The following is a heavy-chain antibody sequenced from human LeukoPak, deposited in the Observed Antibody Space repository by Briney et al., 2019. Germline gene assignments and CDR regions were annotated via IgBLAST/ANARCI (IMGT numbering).Heavy chain of an antibody. CDR2: IIPIFGTA. D-gene: IGHD3-3*01. CDR3: ARGRALRYDYYYGMDV. J-gene: IGHJ6*02. CDR1: GYTLTKLS. V-gene: IGHV1-69*13. Sequence: ASVKVSCKVSGYTLTKLSMHWVRQAPGQGLEWMGGIIPIFGTANYAQKFQGRVTITADESTSTAYMELSSLRSEDTAVYYCARGRALRYDYYYGMDVWGQGTTVTVSS.